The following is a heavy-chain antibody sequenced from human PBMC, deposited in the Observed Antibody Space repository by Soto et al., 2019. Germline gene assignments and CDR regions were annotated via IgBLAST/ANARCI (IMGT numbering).Heavy chain of an antibody. V-gene: IGHV2-26*01. Sequence: QVTLKESGPVLVKPTETLTLTCTVSGFSLSNARMGVSWIRQPPGKALEWLAHIFSNDEKSYSTSLKSRLTISKDTSKSQVVLTMTNMDPVDTATYYCARISPPRYDSSGYYRTSYYYYGMDVWGQGTTVTVAS. J-gene: IGHJ6*02. CDR2: IFSNDEK. CDR1: GFSLSNARMG. D-gene: IGHD3-22*01. CDR3: ARISPPRYDSSGYYRTSYYYYGMDV.